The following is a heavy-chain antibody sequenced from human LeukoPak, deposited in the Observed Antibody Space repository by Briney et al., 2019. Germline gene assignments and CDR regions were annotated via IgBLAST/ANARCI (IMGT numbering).Heavy chain of an antibody. CDR3: ASLRVHDAFDI. Sequence: PSETLSLTCAVYGGSFSGYYWSWIRQPPGKGLEWIGEINHSGSTNYNPSLKSRVTISVDSSKNQFSLKLSSVTSADTAVYYCASLRVHDAFDIWGQGTMVTVSS. CDR1: GGSFSGYY. V-gene: IGHV4-34*01. CDR2: INHSGST. J-gene: IGHJ3*02. D-gene: IGHD4/OR15-4a*01.